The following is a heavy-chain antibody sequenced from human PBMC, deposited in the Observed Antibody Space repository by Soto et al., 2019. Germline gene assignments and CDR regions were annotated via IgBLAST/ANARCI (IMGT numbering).Heavy chain of an antibody. J-gene: IGHJ6*02. CDR1: GGSISSYY. V-gene: IGHV4-59*01. CDR3: ASSGAIIVATSLYYYGMDV. Sequence: PSETLSLTCTVSGGSISSYYWSWIRQPPGKGLEWIGYIYYSGSTNYNPSLKSRVTISVDTSKNQFSLKLSSVTAADTAVYYCASSGAIIVATSLYYYGMDVRGQGTTVTVSS. CDR2: IYYSGST. D-gene: IGHD5-12*01.